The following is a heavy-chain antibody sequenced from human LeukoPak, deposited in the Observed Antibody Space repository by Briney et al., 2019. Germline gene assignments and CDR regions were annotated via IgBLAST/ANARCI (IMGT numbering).Heavy chain of an antibody. Sequence: SETLSLTCTVSGGSISSSSYYWGWIRQPPGKGLEWIVEINHRGSTNYNPSLKSRVTISVDTSKNQFSLKLSSVTAADTAVYYCATRWELLGAFGAFDIWGQGTMVTVSS. CDR2: INHRGST. D-gene: IGHD1-26*01. CDR3: ATRWELLGAFGAFDI. CDR1: GGSISSSSYY. V-gene: IGHV4-39*07. J-gene: IGHJ3*02.